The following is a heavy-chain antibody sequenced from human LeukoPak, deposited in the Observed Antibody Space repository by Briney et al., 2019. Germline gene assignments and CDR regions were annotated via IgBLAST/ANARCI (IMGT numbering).Heavy chain of an antibody. V-gene: IGHV5-51*01. CDR2: IYPGDSDT. CDR3: ARRTVTGNGLYYYYYMDV. J-gene: IGHJ6*03. CDR1: GYSFTSYW. D-gene: IGHD4-11*01. Sequence: GESLKISCKGSGYSFTSYWIGWVRQMPGKGLEWMGIIYPGDSDTRYSPSFQGQVTTSADKSISTAYLQWSSLKASDTAMYYCARRTVTGNGLYYYYYMDVWGKGTTVTISS.